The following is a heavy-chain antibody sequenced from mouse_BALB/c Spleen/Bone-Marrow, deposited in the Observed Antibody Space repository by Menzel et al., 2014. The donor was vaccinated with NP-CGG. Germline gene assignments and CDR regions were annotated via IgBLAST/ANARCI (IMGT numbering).Heavy chain of an antibody. V-gene: IGHV1S34*01. D-gene: IGHD2-1*01. CDR3: AKGCNYGFAY. Sequence: LVKTGASVKISCKASGYSFTGYYMHWVKQSHGKSLEWIGYISCYNGATSYNQKFKGKATFTVDTSSSTAYMQFNSLTSEDSAVYDCAKGCNYGFAYWGQGTLVTVSA. CDR1: GYSFTGYY. CDR2: ISCYNGAT. J-gene: IGHJ3*01.